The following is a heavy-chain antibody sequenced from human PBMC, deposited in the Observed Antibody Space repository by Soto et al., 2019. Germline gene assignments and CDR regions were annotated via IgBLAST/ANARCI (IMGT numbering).Heavy chain of an antibody. CDR3: ARHTSSGWYYFDY. CDR2: IYPGDSDT. V-gene: IGHV5-51*01. Sequence: GESLKISCEGSGYTFASYWIGWVRQMPGKGLEWMGIIYPGDSDTTYSPSFQGQVTISADKSISTAYLQWSSLKASDTAMYYCARHTSSGWYYFDYWGQGTLVTVSS. D-gene: IGHD6-19*01. CDR1: GYTFASYW. J-gene: IGHJ4*02.